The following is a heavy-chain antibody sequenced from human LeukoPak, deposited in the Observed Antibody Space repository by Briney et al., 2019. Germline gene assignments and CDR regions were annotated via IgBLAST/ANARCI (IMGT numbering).Heavy chain of an antibody. V-gene: IGHV3-30*18. Sequence: GRSLRLSCAASGFTFSSYGMNWVRQAPGKGLEWVAVISYDGSNKYYADSVKGRFTISRDNSKNTLYLQMNSLRAEDTAVYYCAKGDFDYWGQGTLVTVSS. J-gene: IGHJ4*02. CDR3: AKGDFDY. CDR1: GFTFSSYG. CDR2: ISYDGSNK.